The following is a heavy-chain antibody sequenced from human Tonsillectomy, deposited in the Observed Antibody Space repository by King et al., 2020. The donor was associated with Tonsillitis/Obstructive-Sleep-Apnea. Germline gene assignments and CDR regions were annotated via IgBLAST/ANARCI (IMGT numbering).Heavy chain of an antibody. J-gene: IGHJ4*02. CDR3: ARGRAGYCSGGSCYSYYYFDY. CDR1: GGSISSYY. CDR2: IFYSGST. Sequence: VQLQESGPGLVKPSETLSLTCTVSGGSISSYYWSWIRQPPGKGLEWIGYIFYSGSTNYNPSLKSRVTMSLDTSKNQFSLKLSSVTAADTAVYYCARGRAGYCSGGSCYSYYYFDYWGQGTLVTVSS. D-gene: IGHD2-15*01. V-gene: IGHV4-59*01.